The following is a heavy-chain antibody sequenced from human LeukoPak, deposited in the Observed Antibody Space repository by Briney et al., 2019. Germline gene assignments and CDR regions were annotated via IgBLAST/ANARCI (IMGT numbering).Heavy chain of an antibody. V-gene: IGHV4-61*02. CDR3: AREQVGIAVAGLRGLDY. D-gene: IGHD6-19*01. J-gene: IGHJ4*02. Sequence: SQTLSLTCTVSGGSISSGSYYWSWIRQPAGKGLEWIGRIYTSGSTNYNPSLKSRVTISVDTSKNQFPLKLSSVTAADPAVYYCAREQVGIAVAGLRGLDYWGQGTLVTVSS. CDR2: IYTSGST. CDR1: GGSISSGSYY.